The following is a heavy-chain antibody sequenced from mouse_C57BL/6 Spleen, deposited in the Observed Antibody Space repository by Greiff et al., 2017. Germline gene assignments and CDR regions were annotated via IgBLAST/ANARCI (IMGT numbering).Heavy chain of an antibody. Sequence: QVQLQQSGAELARPGASVKLSCKASGYTFTSYGISWVKQRTGQGLEWIGEIYPRSGNTYYNAKFKGKATLTADKSSSTAYMELRSLTSEDSAVYFCARSDYGSSYAMDYWGQGTSVTVSS. J-gene: IGHJ4*01. CDR3: ARSDYGSSYAMDY. D-gene: IGHD1-1*01. CDR1: GYTFTSYG. V-gene: IGHV1-81*01. CDR2: IYPRSGNT.